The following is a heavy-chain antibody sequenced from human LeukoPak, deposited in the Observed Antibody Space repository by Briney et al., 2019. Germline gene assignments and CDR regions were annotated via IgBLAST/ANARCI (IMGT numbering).Heavy chain of an antibody. Sequence: GGSLRLSCAASGFTFNTYAMSWVRQAPGKGLEWVSAISGSGGSTYYADSVKGRFTISRDNSKNTLYLQMNSLRAEDTAVYYCTTDPRIAAAGSNWFDPWGQGTLVTVSS. V-gene: IGHV3-23*01. J-gene: IGHJ5*02. CDR3: TTDPRIAAAGSNWFDP. CDR1: GFTFNTYA. D-gene: IGHD6-13*01. CDR2: ISGSGGST.